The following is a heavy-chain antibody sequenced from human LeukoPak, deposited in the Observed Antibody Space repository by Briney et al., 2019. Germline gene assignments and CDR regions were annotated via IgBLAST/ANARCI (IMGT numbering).Heavy chain of an antibody. J-gene: IGHJ6*03. CDR2: ISGSGGRT. D-gene: IGHD1-1*01. CDR1: GFLFSTYA. Sequence: PGGSLRLSCAASGFLFSTYAMSWVRQAPGQGLEWISSISGSGGRTYYGDSVKGRFTISRDNSKRTLYLQMNSLRAEDTAVYYCARVGTAETYYMDVWGKGTTVTVSS. CDR3: ARVGTAETYYMDV. V-gene: IGHV3-23*01.